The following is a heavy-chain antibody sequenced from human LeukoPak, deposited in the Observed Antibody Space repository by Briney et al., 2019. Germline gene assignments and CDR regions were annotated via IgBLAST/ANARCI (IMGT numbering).Heavy chain of an antibody. CDR1: GFTFSSYW. Sequence: GGSLRLSCAASGFTFSSYWMHWVRQAPGKRLVWVSRIYSDGSSTNYADSVKGRFTISRDNAKNTLYLQMNSLRAEDTAVYYCARGEYCSGGSCYSAAFDIWGQGTMVTVSS. J-gene: IGHJ3*02. V-gene: IGHV3-74*01. CDR2: IYSDGSST. D-gene: IGHD2-15*01. CDR3: ARGEYCSGGSCYSAAFDI.